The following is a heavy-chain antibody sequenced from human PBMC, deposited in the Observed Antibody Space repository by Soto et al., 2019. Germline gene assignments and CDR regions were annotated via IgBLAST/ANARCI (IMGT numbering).Heavy chain of an antibody. CDR1: GFTFSSYG. D-gene: IGHD3-10*01. CDR2: ISYDGSNK. CDR3: AKDTLLWFGADYYYGMDV. V-gene: IGHV3-30*18. Sequence: QVQLVESGGGVVQPGRSLRLSCAASGFTFSSYGMHWVRQAPGKGLEWVAVISYDGSNKYYADSVKGRFTISRDNSKNTLYLQMNSLRAEDTAVYYCAKDTLLWFGADYYYGMDVWGQGTTVTVSS. J-gene: IGHJ6*02.